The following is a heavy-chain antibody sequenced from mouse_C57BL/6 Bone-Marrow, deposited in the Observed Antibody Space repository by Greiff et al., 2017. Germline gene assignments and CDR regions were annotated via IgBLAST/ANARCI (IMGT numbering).Heavy chain of an antibody. V-gene: IGHV1-53*01. CDR2: INPSNGGT. CDR1: GYTFTSYW. J-gene: IGHJ2*01. CDR3: AREEYSNYDYFDY. Sequence: QVQLQQSGTELVKPGASVKLSCKASGYTFTSYWMHWVKQRPGQGLEWIGNINPSNGGTNYNEKFKSKATLTVDKSSSTAYMQLSSLTSEDSAVYYCAREEYSNYDYFDYWGQGTTLTVSS. D-gene: IGHD2-5*01.